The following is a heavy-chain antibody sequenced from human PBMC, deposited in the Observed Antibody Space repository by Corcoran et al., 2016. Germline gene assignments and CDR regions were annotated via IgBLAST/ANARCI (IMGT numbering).Heavy chain of an antibody. V-gene: IGHV3-7*01. Sequence: EVQLVESGGGLVQPGGSLRLSCAASGFTFSSYWMSWVRQAPGKGLEWVANIKQDGSEKYYVDSVKGRFTISRDNAKNTLYLQMNSLRAEYTAAYYCARVRALYGYDILTGLGGYWGQGTLVTVSS. CDR1: GFTFSSYW. J-gene: IGHJ4*02. CDR3: ARVRALYGYDILTGLGGY. CDR2: IKQDGSEK. D-gene: IGHD3-9*01.